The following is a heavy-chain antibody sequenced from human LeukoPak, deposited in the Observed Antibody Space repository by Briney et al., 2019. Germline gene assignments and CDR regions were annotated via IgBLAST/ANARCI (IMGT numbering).Heavy chain of an antibody. CDR1: GGSFSGYY. Sequence: PSETLSLTCAVYGGSFSGYYWSWIRQPPGKGLEWIGEINHSGSTNYNPSLKSRVTISVDTPKNQFSLKLSSVTAADTAVYYCARAVIVVVPAAEQSFDIWGQGTMVTVSS. J-gene: IGHJ3*02. CDR2: INHSGST. CDR3: ARAVIVVVPAAEQSFDI. V-gene: IGHV4-34*01. D-gene: IGHD2-2*01.